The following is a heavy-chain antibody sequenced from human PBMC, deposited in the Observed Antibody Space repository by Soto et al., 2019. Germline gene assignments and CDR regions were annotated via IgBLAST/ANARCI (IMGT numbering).Heavy chain of an antibody. J-gene: IGHJ4*02. Sequence: GGSLRLSCAASGFTFNNYGIHWVRQAPGRGLEWVSRLSSDGFGAAYADSVKGRFFISRDIARNTLFLQMNSLRADDTAVYYCARDLGGPDYWGRGTSVTVSS. CDR3: ARDLGGPDY. CDR2: LSSDGFGA. CDR1: GFTFNNYG. D-gene: IGHD3-16*01. V-gene: IGHV3-74*03.